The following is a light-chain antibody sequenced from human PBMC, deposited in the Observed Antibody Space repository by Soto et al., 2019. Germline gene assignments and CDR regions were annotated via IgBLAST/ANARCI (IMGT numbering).Light chain of an antibody. Sequence: QSVLTQPPSVSGSPGQSVTISCTGTSSDVGNYNRVSWYQQPPGTAPKVIIYEVSNRPSGVPDRFSGSKSGNTASLTISGLQAEDEADYYCNSYTSSSTYVFGTGTKLTVL. CDR3: NSYTSSSTYV. CDR1: SSDVGNYNR. CDR2: EVS. V-gene: IGLV2-18*02. J-gene: IGLJ1*01.